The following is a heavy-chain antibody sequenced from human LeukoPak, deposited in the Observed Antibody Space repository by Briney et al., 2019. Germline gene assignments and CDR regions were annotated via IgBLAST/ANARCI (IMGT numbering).Heavy chain of an antibody. CDR3: ARDWGTYFDY. CDR2: IYHSGST. Sequence: SETLSLTCAVSGGSISSSNWWSWVRQPPGKGLEWIGEIYHSGSTNYNPSLKSRLTMSVDTSKNQFSLHLTSVTAADTAVYYCARDWGTYFDYWGQGTLVTVSS. V-gene: IGHV4-4*02. J-gene: IGHJ4*02. CDR1: GGSISSSNW. D-gene: IGHD7-27*01.